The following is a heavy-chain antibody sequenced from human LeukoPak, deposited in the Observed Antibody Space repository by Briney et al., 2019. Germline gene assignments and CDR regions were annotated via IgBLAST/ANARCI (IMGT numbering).Heavy chain of an antibody. V-gene: IGHV4-38-2*01. J-gene: IGHJ5*02. CDR2: IYHSGNT. CDR3: ARQVSWAVFGGNWFDP. D-gene: IGHD3-3*01. Sequence: SETLSLTWAVSGFSISSGYYWGWIRQPPGKGLEWIASIYHSGNTYYNPSLKSRVAISVDTSKNQFSLKLNSVTAADTAVYYCARQVSWAVFGGNWFDPWGQGTLVTVSS. CDR1: GFSISSGYY.